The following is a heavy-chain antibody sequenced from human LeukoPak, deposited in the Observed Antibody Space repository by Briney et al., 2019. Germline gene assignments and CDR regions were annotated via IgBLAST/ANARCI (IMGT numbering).Heavy chain of an antibody. J-gene: IGHJ4*02. CDR2: INHSGST. Sequence: SETLSLTCAVYGGSFSGYYWSWIRQPPGKGLEWIREINHSGSTNYNPSLKSRVTISVDTSKNQFSLKLSSVTAADTAVYYCARLGIAVATDYWGQGTLVTVSS. CDR3: ARLGIAVATDY. V-gene: IGHV4-34*01. CDR1: GGSFSGYY. D-gene: IGHD6-19*01.